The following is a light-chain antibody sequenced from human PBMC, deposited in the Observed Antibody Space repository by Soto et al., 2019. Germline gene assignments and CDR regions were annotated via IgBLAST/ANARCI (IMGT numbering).Light chain of an antibody. CDR2: KTS. V-gene: IGKV1-5*03. Sequence: DIQMTQSPSTLSASVGDRVTITCRASQSFGRWLAWYQQEPGKAPELLIYKTSTLERGVPSRFSGSGSGTEFTLTISSLQPDDFATYYCQEYKTGPGYNFGQGTRLEI. J-gene: IGKJ2*01. CDR3: QEYKTGPGYN. CDR1: QSFGRW.